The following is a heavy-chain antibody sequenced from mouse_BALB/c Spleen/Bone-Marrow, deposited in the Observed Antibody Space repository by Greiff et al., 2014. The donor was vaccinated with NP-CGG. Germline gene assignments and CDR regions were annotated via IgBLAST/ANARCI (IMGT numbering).Heavy chain of an antibody. Sequence: EVKLVESGGGLVKPGGSLKLSCAASGFTLSSYAMSWVRQTPEKRLEWVATISSGGSYTYYPDSVKGRFTISRDNAKNTLYLQMSSLKSEDTAMYYCTKIYYGYDGGYYYAMDYWGQGTSVTVSS. CDR1: GFTLSSYA. J-gene: IGHJ4*01. D-gene: IGHD2-2*01. V-gene: IGHV5-6-4*01. CDR2: ISSGGSYT. CDR3: TKIYYGYDGGYYYAMDY.